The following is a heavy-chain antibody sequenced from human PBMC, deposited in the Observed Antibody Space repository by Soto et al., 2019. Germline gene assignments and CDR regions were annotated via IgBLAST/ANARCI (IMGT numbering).Heavy chain of an antibody. CDR1: GFIFSSYG. J-gene: IGHJ4*02. CDR2: ISYEGSHT. CDR3: AKEVHCGGGSCSWWEGFDY. D-gene: IGHD2-15*01. Sequence: QVPLVESGGGVVQPGRSLRLSCAASGFIFSSYGMHWVRQAPGKGLEWVAVISYEGSHTYYADSVKGRFTITRDNSKNTLYLQMNRLRPEDTAVYYCAKEVHCGGGSCSWWEGFDYWGQGTLLSVSS. V-gene: IGHV3-30*18.